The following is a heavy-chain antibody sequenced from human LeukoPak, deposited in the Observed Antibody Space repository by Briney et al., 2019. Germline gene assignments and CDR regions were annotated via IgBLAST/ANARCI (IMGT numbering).Heavy chain of an antibody. CDR2: ISYDGSNK. D-gene: IGHD6-13*01. CDR3: ARVKEQQLEYNWFDP. CDR1: GFTFSSYA. V-gene: IGHV3-30*01. J-gene: IGHJ5*02. Sequence: GRSLRLSCAAPGFTFSSYAMHWVRQAPGKGLEWVAVISYDGSNKYYADSVKGRFTISRDNSKNTLYLQMNSLRAEDTAVYCCARVKEQQLEYNWFDPWGQGTLVTVSS.